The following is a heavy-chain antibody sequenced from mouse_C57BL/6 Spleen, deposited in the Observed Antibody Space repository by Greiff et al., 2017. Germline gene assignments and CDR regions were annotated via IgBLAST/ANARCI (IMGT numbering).Heavy chain of an antibody. Sequence: EVQLQQSGPVLVKPGASVKMSCKASGYTFTDYYMNWVKQSHGKSLEWIGVINPYNGGTSYNQKFKGKATLTVDKSSSTAYMELNSLTSEDSAVYYCARGGYGSGYFDVWGTGTTVTVSS. J-gene: IGHJ1*03. CDR1: GYTFTDYY. CDR3: ARGGYGSGYFDV. D-gene: IGHD1-1*01. V-gene: IGHV1-19*01. CDR2: INPYNGGT.